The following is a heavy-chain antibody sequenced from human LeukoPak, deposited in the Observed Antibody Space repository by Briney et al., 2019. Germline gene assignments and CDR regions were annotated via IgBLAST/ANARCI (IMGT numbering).Heavy chain of an antibody. J-gene: IGHJ6*02. V-gene: IGHV3-21*01. Sequence: GGSLRLSCAASGFTFSSYSMNWVRQAPGKGLEWTSSISTSSSYIYYAHSVKGRFTISRDNAKNSLYLQMNSLRAEDTAVYYCARDSSGWHYYYYGMDVWGQGTTVTVSS. CDR1: GFTFSSYS. CDR3: ARDSSGWHYYYYGMDV. CDR2: ISTSSSYI. D-gene: IGHD6-19*01.